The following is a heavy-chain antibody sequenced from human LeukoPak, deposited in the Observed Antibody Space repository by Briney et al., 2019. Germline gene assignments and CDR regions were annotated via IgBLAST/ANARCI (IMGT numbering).Heavy chain of an antibody. CDR1: GFTFRSYG. CDR3: AKDSYYYYIDV. J-gene: IGHJ6*03. V-gene: IGHV3-30*02. Sequence: SGGSLRLSCAASGFTFRSYGMHWVRQAPGKGLEWVTFIGYDGGNKYYTDSVKGRFTISRDNSKNTLYLQMNSLRTEDTAVYYCAKDSYYYYIDVWGKGTTVTVSS. CDR2: IGYDGGNK.